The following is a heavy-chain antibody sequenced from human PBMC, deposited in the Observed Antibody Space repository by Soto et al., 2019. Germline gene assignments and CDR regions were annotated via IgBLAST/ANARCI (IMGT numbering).Heavy chain of an antibody. CDR1: GFTFSDNY. Sequence: GGSLRLSWAASGFTFSDNYMSWIRHAPGKGLEWVSYISSSGSTIYYADSVKGRFTISRDNAKNSLYLQMNSLRAEDTAVYYCASGCXGGSWVGYYYYYMDVWGKGTTVTVSS. J-gene: IGHJ6*03. CDR2: ISSSGSTI. CDR3: ASGCXGGSWVGYYYYYMDV. V-gene: IGHV3-11*01. D-gene: IGHD2-15*01.